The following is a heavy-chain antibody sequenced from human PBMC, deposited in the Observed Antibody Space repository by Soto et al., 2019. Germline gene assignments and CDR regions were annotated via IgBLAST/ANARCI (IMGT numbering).Heavy chain of an antibody. CDR2: TCTSGST. CDR1: GYSISGNHL. CDR3: SRLTPVRYFDS. Sequence: SETISLSCAVSGYSISGNHLWCWVRQPPGKWLEWIGSTCTSGSTYYTPSLKSRVTISFETSKNEFSLEMTSVTAADTAVYFCSRLTPVRYFDSGRQGALVTVSS. D-gene: IGHD3-9*01. J-gene: IGHJ4*02. V-gene: IGHV4-38-2*01.